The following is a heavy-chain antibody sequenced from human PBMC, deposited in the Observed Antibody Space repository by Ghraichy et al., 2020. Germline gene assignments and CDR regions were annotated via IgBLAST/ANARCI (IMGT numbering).Heavy chain of an antibody. V-gene: IGHV4-4*02. CDR3: ARARDYYYYYGMDV. CDR2: IYHSGST. CDR1: GDSINSNNW. Sequence: SETLSLTCDVSGDSINSNNWWSWVRQSPGKGLEWIGEIYHSGSTNYKPSLKSRVTILIDKSKNQFSLKLSSVTAADTAVYYCARARDYYYYYGMDVWGQGPRSPFP. J-gene: IGHJ6*02.